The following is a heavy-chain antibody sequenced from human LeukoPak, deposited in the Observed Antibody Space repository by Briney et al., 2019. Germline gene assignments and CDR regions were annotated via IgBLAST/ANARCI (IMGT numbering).Heavy chain of an antibody. V-gene: IGHV4-59*01. CDR3: ASTGYYYDSSGYYSAGPLFDY. CDR1: GGSISSYY. D-gene: IGHD3-22*01. Sequence: SETLSLTCTVSGGSISSYYWGWIRQPPGKGLEWIGYIYYSGSTNYNPSLKSRVTISVDTSKNQFSLKLSSVTAADTAVYYCASTGYYYDSSGYYSAGPLFDYWGQGTLVTVSS. J-gene: IGHJ4*02. CDR2: IYYSGST.